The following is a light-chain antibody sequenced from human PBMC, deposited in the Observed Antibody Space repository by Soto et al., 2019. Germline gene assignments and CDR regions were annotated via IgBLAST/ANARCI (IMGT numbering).Light chain of an antibody. CDR1: QSINNY. Sequence: IQLTQSPSSLSASVGDRVAITCRTSQSINNYLNWYQQKPGKAPKLLIYDASSLESGVPSRFSGSGSGTEFTLTISSLQPDDFATYYCQQYNSYSRTFGQGTKVEIK. V-gene: IGKV1-5*01. CDR3: QQYNSYSRT. J-gene: IGKJ1*01. CDR2: DAS.